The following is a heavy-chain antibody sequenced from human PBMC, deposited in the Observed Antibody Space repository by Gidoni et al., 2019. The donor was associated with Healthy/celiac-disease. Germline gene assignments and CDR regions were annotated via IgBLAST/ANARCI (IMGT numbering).Heavy chain of an antibody. J-gene: IGHJ5*02. CDR3: AREEWELPVYNWFDP. V-gene: IGHV3-48*02. CDR1: GFTFSSYS. Sequence: EVQLVESGGGLVQPGGSLRLSCAASGFTFSSYSMNWVRQAPGKGLEWVSYISSSSSTIYYADSVKGRFTISRDNAKNSLYLQMNSLRDEDTAVYYCAREEWELPVYNWFDPWGQGTLVTVSS. D-gene: IGHD1-26*01. CDR2: ISSSSSTI.